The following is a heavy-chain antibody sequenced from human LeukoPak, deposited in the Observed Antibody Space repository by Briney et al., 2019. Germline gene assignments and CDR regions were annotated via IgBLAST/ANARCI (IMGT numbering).Heavy chain of an antibody. J-gene: IGHJ6*04. Sequence: ASVKVSCKASGGTFSSYAISWVRQAPGQGLEWMGGIIPIFGTANYAQKFQGRVTITADESTSTAYMELSSLRSEDTAVYYCASDIAAAGENGYYYYGMDVWGKGITVTVSS. CDR3: ASDIAAAGENGYYYYGMDV. CDR1: GGTFSSYA. D-gene: IGHD6-13*01. V-gene: IGHV1-69*13. CDR2: IIPIFGTA.